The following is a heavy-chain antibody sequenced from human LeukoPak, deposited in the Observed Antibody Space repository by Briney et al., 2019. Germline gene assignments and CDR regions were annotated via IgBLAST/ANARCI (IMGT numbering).Heavy chain of an antibody. Sequence: ASETLSLTCTVSGGSISSYYWSWIRQPPGKGLEWIGYIYNSGSTNYNPSLESRVTISLDTSKNQFSLRLSSVTAADTAVYYCARRRGDGYSDYWGQGTLVTVSS. D-gene: IGHD5-24*01. CDR3: ARRRGDGYSDY. V-gene: IGHV4-59*08. CDR2: IYNSGST. J-gene: IGHJ4*02. CDR1: GGSISSYY.